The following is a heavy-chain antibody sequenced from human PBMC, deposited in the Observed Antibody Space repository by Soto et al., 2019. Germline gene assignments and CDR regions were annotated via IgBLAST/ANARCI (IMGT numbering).Heavy chain of an antibody. Sequence: EVQLVESGGGLVEPGRSLRLSCTASGFIFDDYAMHWVRQAPGKGLEWVSGISWNSGNKDYADSVKGRFTISRDNAKNSLFLQMNSLRAEDTALYFRAKDICTGGSCYSSYYYYMDVWGEGTTVIVSS. V-gene: IGHV3-9*01. CDR3: AKDICTGGSCYSSYYYYMDV. CDR1: GFIFDDYA. D-gene: IGHD2-15*01. J-gene: IGHJ6*03. CDR2: ISWNSGNK.